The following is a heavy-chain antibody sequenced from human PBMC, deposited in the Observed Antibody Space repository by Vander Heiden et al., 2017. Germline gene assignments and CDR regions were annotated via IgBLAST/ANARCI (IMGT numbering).Heavy chain of an antibody. V-gene: IGHV4-4*07. CDR3: VGNYYDSRGYYFIDS. Sequence: VQLQESGPGPVRPSETPSPTCAASRGPTGNYYWTWLRQPAGKALEWLGRTYTGGSTNYNPSLKSRVTMSVATSKSQFSLKLTSVTAADTAVYYCVGNYYDSRGYYFIDSWGQGTLVTVS. CDR2: TYTGGST. CDR1: RGPTGNYY. J-gene: IGHJ4*02. D-gene: IGHD3-22*01.